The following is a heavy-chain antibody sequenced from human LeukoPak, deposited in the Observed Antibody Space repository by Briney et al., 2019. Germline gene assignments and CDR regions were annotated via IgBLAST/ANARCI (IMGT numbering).Heavy chain of an antibody. CDR3: AGTRQLHAGFDP. CDR1: GFTFSNYA. CDR2: ISTSGDST. D-gene: IGHD6-6*01. V-gene: IGHV3-23*01. J-gene: IGHJ5*02. Sequence: GESLRLSCAASGFTFSNYAMTWVRQAPGKGLEWVSSISTSGDSTAYAASVKGRFTISRDNSKNTLCLQMNSLRAEDTAVYYCAGTRQLHAGFDPWGQGTLVTVSS.